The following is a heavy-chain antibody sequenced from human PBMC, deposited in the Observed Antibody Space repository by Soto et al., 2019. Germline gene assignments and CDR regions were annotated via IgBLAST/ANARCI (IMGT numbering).Heavy chain of an antibody. CDR1: GGSFSGYY. CDR2: INHSGST. CDR3: ARGGDPTTAMAALYYFDY. J-gene: IGHJ4*02. V-gene: IGHV4-34*01. Sequence: PSETLSLTFAVYGGSFSGYYWSRIRQPPGKGLEWIGEINHSGSTNYNPFLKSRVTISVDTSKNQFSLKLSSVTAADTAVYYCARGGDPTTAMAALYYFDYWGQGTMVTVSS. D-gene: IGHD5-18*01.